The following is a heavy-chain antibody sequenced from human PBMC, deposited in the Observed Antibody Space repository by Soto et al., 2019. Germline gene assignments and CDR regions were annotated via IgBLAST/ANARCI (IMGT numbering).Heavy chain of an antibody. CDR3: ARRKARSGPFYLDL. CDR2: MNPNNGNA. J-gene: IGHJ4*02. CDR1: GFTFITYD. Sequence: ASVKVSCKASGFTFITYDFSWVRQAAGQVLEWMGWMNPNNGNAGFAQKFRGRINMTRNTSISTAALELSTPRSNDSCVCFCARRKARSGPFYLDLWGQGKEVTVS. V-gene: IGHV1-8*01.